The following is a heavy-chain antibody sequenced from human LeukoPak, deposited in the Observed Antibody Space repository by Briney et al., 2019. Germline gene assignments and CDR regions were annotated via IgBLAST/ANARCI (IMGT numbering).Heavy chain of an antibody. CDR3: ARLIWFGEFYYFDY. CDR2: IYLYGTT. Sequence: SETLSLTCSVSIGSISSSKWWSWVRQSPVQGLEWIGEIYLYGTTNYNPSFTSRVTMSVDRSRNQFSLKLSSVTAADTAVYYWARLIWFGEFYYFDYWGQGTLVTVSS. J-gene: IGHJ4*02. D-gene: IGHD3-10*01. V-gene: IGHV4-4*02. CDR1: IGSISSSKW.